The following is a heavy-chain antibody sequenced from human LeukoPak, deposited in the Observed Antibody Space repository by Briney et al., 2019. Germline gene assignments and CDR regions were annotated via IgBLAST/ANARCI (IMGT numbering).Heavy chain of an antibody. CDR3: AGLIRPGWFDP. CDR2: IYYSGST. Sequence: PSETLSLTYTVSGGSLSSSSYYWGWIRQPPGKGLDWLANIYYSGSTYYNPSLKSRVTISVDTSKNQFSLKLSSVTAADTAVYYCAGLIRPGWFDPWGQGTLVTVSS. CDR1: GGSLSSSSYY. V-gene: IGHV4-39*01. D-gene: IGHD1-14*01. J-gene: IGHJ5*02.